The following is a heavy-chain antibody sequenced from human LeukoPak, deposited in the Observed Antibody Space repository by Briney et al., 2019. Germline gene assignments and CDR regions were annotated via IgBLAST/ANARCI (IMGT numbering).Heavy chain of an antibody. Sequence: SVRVSCKASGGTFSRYSISWVRQAPGQGLERMGGIMPLFNTANYAQQLQGRVTITTDESTSTAYMELSSLRFEDTAMYYCARVDRYHYYLDVWGKGTTVTVSS. J-gene: IGHJ6*03. CDR1: GGTFSRYS. CDR2: IMPLFNTA. V-gene: IGHV1-69*05. CDR3: ARVDRYHYYLDV.